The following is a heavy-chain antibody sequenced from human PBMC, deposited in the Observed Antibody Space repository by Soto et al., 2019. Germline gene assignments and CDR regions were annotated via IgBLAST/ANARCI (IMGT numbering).Heavy chain of an antibody. J-gene: IGHJ3*02. CDR2: ISGSGGST. CDR1: GFTFSSYA. CDR3: AQSGEGAHPEQDDFDI. Sequence: PGGSLRLSCAASGFTFSSYAMSWVRQAPGKGLEWVSAISGSGGSTYYADSVKGRFPISRDNSKNTLYLQMNSLRAEDTAVYYRAQSGEGAHPEQDDFDIWGRGTMVTVAS. V-gene: IGHV3-23*01. D-gene: IGHD3-10*01.